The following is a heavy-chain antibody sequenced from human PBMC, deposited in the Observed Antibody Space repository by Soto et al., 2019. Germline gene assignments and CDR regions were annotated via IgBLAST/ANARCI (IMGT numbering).Heavy chain of an antibody. CDR3: SHSGSGWLSYYYYGMDV. V-gene: IGHV6-1*01. D-gene: IGHD1-26*01. Sequence: PSQTLSLTCAISGDSVSSNSAAWNWIRQSPSRGLEWLGRTYYRSKWYNDYAVSVKSRITINPGTSKNQFSLQLNSVTPEDTAVYYCSHSGSGWLSYYYYGMDVWGQGTTVTVSS. CDR1: GDSVSSNSAA. CDR2: TYYRSKWYN. J-gene: IGHJ6*02.